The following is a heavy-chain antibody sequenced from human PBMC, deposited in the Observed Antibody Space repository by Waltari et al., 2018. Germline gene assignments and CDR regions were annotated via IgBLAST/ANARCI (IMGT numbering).Heavy chain of an antibody. Sequence: EVQLVESGGGLVQPGRSLRLSCAASGFTFDDYAMPWVRQAPGKGLEWVSGISWNSGSIGYADSVKGRFTISRDNAKNSLYLQMNSLRAEDTALYYCAKDMGKGGDYWGQGTLVTVSS. CDR3: AKDMGKGGDY. D-gene: IGHD7-27*01. V-gene: IGHV3-9*01. CDR1: GFTFDDYA. CDR2: ISWNSGSI. J-gene: IGHJ4*02.